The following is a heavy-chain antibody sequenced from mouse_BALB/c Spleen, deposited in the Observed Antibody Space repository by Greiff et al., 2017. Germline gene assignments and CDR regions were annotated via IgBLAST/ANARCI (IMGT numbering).Heavy chain of an antibody. CDR1: GYSITSDYA. V-gene: IGHV3-2*02. Sequence: EVKLMESGPGLVKPSQSLSLTCTVTGYSITSDYAWNWIRQFPGNKLEWMGYISYSGSTSYNPSLKSRISITRDTSKNQFFLQLNSVTTEDTATYYCARNYYYGSSPFDYWGQGTTLTVSS. J-gene: IGHJ2*01. CDR2: ISYSGST. CDR3: ARNYYYGSSPFDY. D-gene: IGHD1-1*01.